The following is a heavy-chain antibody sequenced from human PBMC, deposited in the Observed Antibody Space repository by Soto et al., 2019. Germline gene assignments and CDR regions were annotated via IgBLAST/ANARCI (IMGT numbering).Heavy chain of an antibody. CDR3: ARSPSWETTVTPYYFDY. D-gene: IGHD4-4*01. CDR2: MNPKSANT. Sequence: QVQLVQSGAEVKKPGASVKVSCKASRYTFISYDINWVRQATGQGLEWMGWMNPKSANTGYAQNFRGRVTMTGNTSISTAYMELSSLRSEDTAVYYCARSPSWETTVTPYYFDYWGQGTLVTVSS. J-gene: IGHJ4*02. V-gene: IGHV1-8*01. CDR1: RYTFISYD.